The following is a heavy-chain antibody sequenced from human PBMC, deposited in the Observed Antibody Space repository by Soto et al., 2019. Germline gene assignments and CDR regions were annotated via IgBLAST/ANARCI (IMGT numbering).Heavy chain of an antibody. Sequence: GESLKISCQGSGYSFTRFWIGWVHQMPGKGLEWMGIIYPGDSDTRYSPSFQGQVTISADKSISTPFLQWSSLKASDTAMYYCARFSSVTALDYWGQGTLVTVSS. CDR2: IYPGDSDT. J-gene: IGHJ4*02. D-gene: IGHD1-20*01. CDR1: GYSFTRFW. V-gene: IGHV5-51*07. CDR3: ARFSSVTALDY.